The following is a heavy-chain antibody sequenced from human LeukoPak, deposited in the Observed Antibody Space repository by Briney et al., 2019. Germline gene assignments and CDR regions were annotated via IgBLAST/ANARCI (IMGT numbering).Heavy chain of an antibody. CDR2: IYPGDSDT. CDR3: ARQRITIFGVVYDAFDI. CDR1: GYSFTSYW. V-gene: IGHV5-51*01. Sequence: PGESLKISCKGSGYSFTSYWIGWVRQMPGKGLEWMGIIYPGDSDTRYSPSFQGQVTISADKSISTAYLQWSSLEASDTAMYYCARQRITIFGVVYDAFDIWGQGTMVTVSS. D-gene: IGHD3-3*01. J-gene: IGHJ3*02.